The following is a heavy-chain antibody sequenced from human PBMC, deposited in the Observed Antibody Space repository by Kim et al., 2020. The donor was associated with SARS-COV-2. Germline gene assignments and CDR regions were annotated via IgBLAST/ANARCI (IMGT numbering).Heavy chain of an antibody. CDR3: ARDLGLTTGFDS. D-gene: IGHD3-16*01. Sequence: SETLSLTCTVSGGSMSGDYWSWIRQPPGKGLEWIGYVYYRGDTSYNTSLNSRGTISADTSTNHFSLKLTSVTAADTAIYYCARDLGLTTGFDSWVQGTLVIVSS. CDR2: VYYRGDT. J-gene: IGHJ4*02. V-gene: IGHV4-59*13. CDR1: GGSMSGDY.